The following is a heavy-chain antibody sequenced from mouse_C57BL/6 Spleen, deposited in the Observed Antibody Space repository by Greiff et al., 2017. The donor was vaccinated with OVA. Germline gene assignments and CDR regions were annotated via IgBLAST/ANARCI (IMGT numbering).Heavy chain of an antibody. CDR1: GYAFSSSW. V-gene: IGHV1-82*01. Sequence: QVQLQQSGPELVKPGASVKISCKASGYAFSSSWMNWVKQRPGKGLEWIGRIYPGDGDTNYNGKFKGKATLTADKSSSTAYMQLSSLTSEGSAVYFCAIPLYYSKDYYAMDYWGQGTSVTVSS. CDR2: IYPGDGDT. D-gene: IGHD2-5*01. CDR3: AIPLYYSKDYYAMDY. J-gene: IGHJ4*01.